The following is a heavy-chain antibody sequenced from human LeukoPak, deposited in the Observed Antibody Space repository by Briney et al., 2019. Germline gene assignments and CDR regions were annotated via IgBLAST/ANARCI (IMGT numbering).Heavy chain of an antibody. V-gene: IGHV3-30*02. Sequence: GGSLRLSCAASGFTFSSYGMHWVRQAPGKGLEWVAVIWYDGSNKYYADSVKGRFTISRDNSKNTLYLQMNSLSAGDTAVYYCAKDRDGYNRADYWGQGTLVTVSS. CDR1: GFTFSSYG. J-gene: IGHJ4*02. CDR3: AKDRDGYNRADY. CDR2: IWYDGSNK. D-gene: IGHD5-12*01.